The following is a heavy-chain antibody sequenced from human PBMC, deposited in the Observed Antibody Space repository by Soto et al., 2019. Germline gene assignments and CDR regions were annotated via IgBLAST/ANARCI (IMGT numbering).Heavy chain of an antibody. D-gene: IGHD2-21*01. CDR3: ASSMHLGIHFVFDY. CDR2: IYYSGST. Sequence: SETLSLTCTVPGGSIGSYYWSWIGQPPGKGLEWIGYIYYSGSTNYNPSLKSRVTISVDTSKNQFSLKLSSVTAADTAVYYCASSMHLGIHFVFDYWGLGTVVTVSS. J-gene: IGHJ4*02. CDR1: GGSIGSYY. V-gene: IGHV4-59*08.